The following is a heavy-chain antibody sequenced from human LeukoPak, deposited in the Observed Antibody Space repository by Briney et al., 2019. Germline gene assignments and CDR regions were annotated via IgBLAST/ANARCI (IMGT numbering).Heavy chain of an antibody. J-gene: IGHJ4*02. CDR1: GFTFSGSA. CDR3: TRGGSGSLTIDY. V-gene: IGHV3-73*01. CDR2: IRSKAHSYAT. Sequence: GGSLRLSCAASGFTFSGSAMHWVRQASGKGLEWVGRIRSKAHSYATANAASVKGRFTISRDESKNTAYLQMNSLKTEDTAVYYCTRGGSGSLTIDYWGQGTLVTVSS. D-gene: IGHD3-10*01.